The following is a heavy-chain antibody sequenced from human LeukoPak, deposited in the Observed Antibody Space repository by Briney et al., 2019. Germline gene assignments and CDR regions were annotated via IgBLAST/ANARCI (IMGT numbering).Heavy chain of an antibody. CDR3: AAQYQLLSNWFDP. CDR1: GGSISSGDYH. D-gene: IGHD2-2*01. Sequence: SETLSLTCTVSGGSISSGDYHWSWIRQPPGKGLEWIGYIYYSGSTYYNPSLKSRVTISVDTSKNQFSLELSSVTAADTAVYYCAAQYQLLSNWFDPWGQGTLVTVSS. V-gene: IGHV4-30-4*01. J-gene: IGHJ5*02. CDR2: IYYSGST.